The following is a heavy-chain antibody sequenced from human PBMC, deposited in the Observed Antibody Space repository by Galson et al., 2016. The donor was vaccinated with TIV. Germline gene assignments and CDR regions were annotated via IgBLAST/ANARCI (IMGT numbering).Heavy chain of an antibody. J-gene: IGHJ3*02. V-gene: IGHV1-69*05. Sequence: SVKVSCRASGGTFSCEVFNWLWQSPGQGLEGMCGVFPIFRTKNFPQKFKGRLTITTDESTSTAYMELSRLRSDATAVYYCATLRNWRNVEGDAFDIWGQGTTVTVSS. CDR1: GGTFSCEV. CDR3: ATLRNWRNVEGDAFDI. D-gene: IGHD1-20*01. CDR2: VFPIFRTK.